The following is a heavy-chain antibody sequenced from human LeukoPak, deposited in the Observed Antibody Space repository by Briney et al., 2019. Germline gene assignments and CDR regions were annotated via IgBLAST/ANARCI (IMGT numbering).Heavy chain of an antibody. V-gene: IGHV4-39*01. Sequence: SETLSLTCTVSGGSIRSSYYYWGWIRQPPGKGLEWIGSIYDSGSTYYNPSLKSRVTISVGTSKNQFSLKLNSVTAADTAVYYCAKTRIAARYYFDYWGQGTLVTVSS. D-gene: IGHD6-6*01. J-gene: IGHJ4*02. CDR3: AKTRIAARYYFDY. CDR1: GGSIRSSYYY. CDR2: IYDSGST.